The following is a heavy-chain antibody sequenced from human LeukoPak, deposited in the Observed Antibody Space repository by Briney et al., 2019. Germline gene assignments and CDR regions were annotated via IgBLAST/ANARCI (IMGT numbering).Heavy chain of an antibody. CDR1: GGTFSSYA. CDR2: IIPIFGTA. CDR3: ARDGGSGIFDY. Sequence: GVSVKVSCKASGGTFSSYAISWVRQAPGQGLEWMGGIIPIFGTANYAQKFQGRVTITADKSTSTAYMELSSLRSEDTAVYYCARDGGSGIFDYWGQGTLVTVSS. J-gene: IGHJ4*02. D-gene: IGHD3-10*01. V-gene: IGHV1-69*06.